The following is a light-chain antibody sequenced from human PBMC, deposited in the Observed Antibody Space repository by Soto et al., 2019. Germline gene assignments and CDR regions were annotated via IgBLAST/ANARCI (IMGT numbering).Light chain of an antibody. J-gene: IGLJ1*01. CDR2: EVN. CDR3: CLYVGATTYV. V-gene: IGLV2-8*01. Sequence: QSVLTQPPSASGSPGQSVTISCSGTSSDVGGFNYVSWYQQHPGRAPKVLIYEVNKRPSGVPDRFSGSKSGSTASLTVSGLQAEDEAEYYCCLYVGATTYVFGTGTKVTV. CDR1: SSDVGGFNY.